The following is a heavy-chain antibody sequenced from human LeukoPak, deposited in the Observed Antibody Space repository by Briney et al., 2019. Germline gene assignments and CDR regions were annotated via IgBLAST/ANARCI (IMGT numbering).Heavy chain of an antibody. CDR1: GFTFSSYW. Sequence: GGSLRLSRTVSGFTFSSYWMHWVRQAPGKGLVWVSLIKSDGRRITYADSVKGRFTISRDNAKNTLYLQMDSLRAEDTAVYYCARGSLVGAGLYTFDIWGQGTMVTVSS. V-gene: IGHV3-74*01. CDR2: IKSDGRRI. J-gene: IGHJ3*02. D-gene: IGHD1-26*01. CDR3: ARGSLVGAGLYTFDI.